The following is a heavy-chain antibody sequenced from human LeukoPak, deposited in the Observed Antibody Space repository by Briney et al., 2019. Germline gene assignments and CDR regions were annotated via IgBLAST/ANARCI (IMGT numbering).Heavy chain of an antibody. CDR2: MNPNSGNT. J-gene: IGHJ4*02. CDR3: TRGSSGRRDN. Sequence: GASVKVSCKASGYTFTSCDINRVREATGQGLEWMGWMNPNSGNTGYGQSFQGRITMTRDISIGTAYMELSNLTSADTAIYYCTRGSSGRRDNWGQGTLVTVSA. V-gene: IGHV1-8*01. D-gene: IGHD3-3*01. CDR1: GYTFTSCD.